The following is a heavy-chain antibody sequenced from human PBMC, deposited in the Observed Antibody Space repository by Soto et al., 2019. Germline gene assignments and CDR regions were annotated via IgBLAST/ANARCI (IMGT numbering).Heavy chain of an antibody. CDR3: ARDGAGYSGYDYYYYYYGMDV. J-gene: IGHJ6*02. Sequence: GASVKVSCKASGYTFTGYYMHWVRQAPGQGLEWMGWINPNSGGTNYAQKFQGWVTMTRDTSISTAYMELSRLRSDDTAVYYCARDGAGYSGYDYYYYYYGMDVWGQGTTVTVSS. CDR1: GYTFTGYY. CDR2: INPNSGGT. V-gene: IGHV1-2*04. D-gene: IGHD5-12*01.